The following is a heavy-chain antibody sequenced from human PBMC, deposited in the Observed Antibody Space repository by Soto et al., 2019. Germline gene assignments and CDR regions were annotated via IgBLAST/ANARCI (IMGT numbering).Heavy chain of an antibody. Sequence: QVQLQESGPGLVKPSETLSLTCSVSGGSISNHYWSWIRQPPGKGLEWIGDRDYNGNTNYNPSLKSRVTMSVDTSRNQISLKLTTVTAADTAVYYCTRANWYSEYWGQGTLVTVSS. CDR2: RDYNGNT. D-gene: IGHD7-27*01. CDR3: TRANWYSEY. J-gene: IGHJ4*02. V-gene: IGHV4-59*11. CDR1: GGSISNHY.